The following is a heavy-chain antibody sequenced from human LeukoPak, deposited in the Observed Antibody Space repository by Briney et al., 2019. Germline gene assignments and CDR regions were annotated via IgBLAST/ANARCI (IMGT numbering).Heavy chain of an antibody. CDR3: ARRSGIAVAGAFDY. V-gene: IGHV3-23*01. D-gene: IGHD6-19*01. CDR1: GFTFSTYG. CDR2: ISGIGGST. J-gene: IGHJ4*02. Sequence: GGSLRLSCAASGFTFSTYGMSWVRQAPGKGLEWVSTISGIGGSTYYADSVKGRFTISRDNSKNTLYLQMNSLRAEDTAVYYCARRSGIAVAGAFDYWGPGTLVIVSS.